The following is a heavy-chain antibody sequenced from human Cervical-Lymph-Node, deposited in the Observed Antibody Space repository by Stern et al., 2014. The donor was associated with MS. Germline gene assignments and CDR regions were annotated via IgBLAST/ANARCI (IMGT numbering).Heavy chain of an antibody. D-gene: IGHD4-11*01. CDR2: VSYDGSDE. V-gene: IGHV3-30*04. Sequence: VQLVESGGGVVQPGRSLRLSCAASGFTFSYSTMHWVRQAPGKGLEWVATVSYDGSDEYYPDSVKGRFTISRDNSKNTLYLQVNSLRAEDTGVYFCARDRTVTTYYYYGMDVWGQGTTVTVSS. CDR1: GFTFSYST. CDR3: ARDRTVTTYYYYGMDV. J-gene: IGHJ6*02.